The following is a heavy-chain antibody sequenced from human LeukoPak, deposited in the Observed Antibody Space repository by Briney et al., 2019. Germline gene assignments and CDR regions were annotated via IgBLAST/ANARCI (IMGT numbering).Heavy chain of an antibody. CDR1: GGTFSSYA. D-gene: IGHD6-19*01. CDR3: ARYHAARQWLVSYPPYYFDY. V-gene: IGHV1-69*01. CDR2: IIPIFGTA. J-gene: IGHJ4*02. Sequence: SVKVSCKASGGTFSSYAISWVRQAPGQGLEWMGGIIPIFGTANYAQKFQGRVTITADESTSTAYMELSSLRAEDTDVYYCARYHAARQWLVSYPPYYFDYWGQGTLVTVSS.